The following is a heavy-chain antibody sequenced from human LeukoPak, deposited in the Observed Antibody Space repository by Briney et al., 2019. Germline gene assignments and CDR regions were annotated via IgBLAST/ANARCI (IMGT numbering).Heavy chain of an antibody. Sequence: GGSLRLSCAASGFTFDDYAMHWVRQAPGKGLEWVSGISWNSGSIGYADSVKGRFTISRDNAKNSLYLQMNSLRAEDMALYYCAKDRGVGANPYYFDYWGQGTLVTVSS. CDR2: ISWNSGSI. J-gene: IGHJ4*02. D-gene: IGHD1-26*01. V-gene: IGHV3-9*03. CDR3: AKDRGVGANPYYFDY. CDR1: GFTFDDYA.